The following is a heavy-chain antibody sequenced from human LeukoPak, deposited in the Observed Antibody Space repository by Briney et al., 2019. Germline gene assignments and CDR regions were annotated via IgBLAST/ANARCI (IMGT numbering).Heavy chain of an antibody. CDR3: ALLAVASDFDY. CDR2: ISSGATTM. J-gene: IGHJ4*02. D-gene: IGHD6-19*01. V-gene: IGHV3-48*03. Sequence: HAGGSLILSCAASGFMFRSFEMYWVRQAPGKGLEWIAYISSGATTMYYADSVKGRFTISRDDAKNSLFLQMNSLRAEDTAVYYCALLAVASDFDYWGQGALVTVSS. CDR1: GFMFRSFE.